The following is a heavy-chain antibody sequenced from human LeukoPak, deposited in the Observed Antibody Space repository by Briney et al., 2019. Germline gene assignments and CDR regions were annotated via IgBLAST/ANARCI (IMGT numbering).Heavy chain of an antibody. V-gene: IGHV1-2*02. D-gene: IGHD5-12*01. CDR3: AKYSGYDNDY. Sequence: ASVKVSCKASGYTFTSYGISWVRQAPGQGLEWMGWINPNSGGTNYAQKFQGRVTMTRDTSISTAYMELSRLRSDDTAVYYCAKYSGYDNDYWGQGTLVTVSS. J-gene: IGHJ4*02. CDR1: GYTFTSYG. CDR2: INPNSGGT.